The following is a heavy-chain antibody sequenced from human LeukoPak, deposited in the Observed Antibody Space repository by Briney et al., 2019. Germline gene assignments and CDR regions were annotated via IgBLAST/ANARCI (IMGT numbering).Heavy chain of an antibody. D-gene: IGHD1-26*01. CDR2: INTNTGNP. CDR3: ARGRGSSARLGYYFYYTDV. J-gene: IGHJ6*03. Sequence: ASVKVSCTASGYTFTGYYMHWVRQAPGQGLEWLGWINTNTGNPTYTQGFTGRFVFSLETSVSTSYLQISSLKAEDTAVYYCARGRGSSARLGYYFYYTDVWGKGTTVTVSS. CDR1: GYTFTGYY. V-gene: IGHV7-4-1*02.